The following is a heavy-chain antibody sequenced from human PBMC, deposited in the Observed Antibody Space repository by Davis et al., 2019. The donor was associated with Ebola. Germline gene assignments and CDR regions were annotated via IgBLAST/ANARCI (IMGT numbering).Heavy chain of an antibody. V-gene: IGHV3-30*18. CDR2: ISYDGSNK. CDR1: GFTFSSYG. J-gene: IGHJ4*02. CDR3: AKDYRELGDSSGYYDY. D-gene: IGHD3-22*01. Sequence: GESLKISCAASGFTFSSYGMHWVRQAPGKGLEWVAVISYDGSNKYYADSVKGRFTIPRDNSKNTLYLQMNSLRAEDTAVYYCAKDYRELGDSSGYYDYWGQGTLVTVSS.